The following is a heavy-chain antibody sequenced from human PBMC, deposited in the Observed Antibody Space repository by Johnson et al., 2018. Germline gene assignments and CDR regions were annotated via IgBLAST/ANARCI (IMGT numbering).Heavy chain of an antibody. CDR2: IKPDGSEK. CDR3: ARDPYFGGAFDI. CDR1: GFTFSNYW. Sequence: VQLVQSGGGLVQPGGSLRLSCTASGFTFSNYWMRWVRQAPGKGLEWVAYIKPDGSEKSYVDSVTGRFTIFRDNAKNALYRQMDSLRAEDTAVYYGARDPYFGGAFDIWGQGTMVTVSS. D-gene: IGHD3-10*01. J-gene: IGHJ3*02. V-gene: IGHV3-7*01.